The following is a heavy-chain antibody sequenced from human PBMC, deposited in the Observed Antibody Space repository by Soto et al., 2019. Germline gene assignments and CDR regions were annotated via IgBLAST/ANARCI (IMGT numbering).Heavy chain of an antibody. Sequence: QITLNESGPTVVKPAETLTLTCTFSGFSLTTSVVGVGWIRQSPGKAPEWLALIYWDDDKRYSASLKSRLTITKDTSKNQVVLTMASVDPADTATYYCAHRILRTVFGLVTPTAIYFDFWGQGTPVVVSS. CDR2: IYWDDDK. J-gene: IGHJ4*02. V-gene: IGHV2-5*02. CDR3: AHRILRTVFGLVTPTAIYFDF. CDR1: GFSLTTSVVG. D-gene: IGHD3-3*01.